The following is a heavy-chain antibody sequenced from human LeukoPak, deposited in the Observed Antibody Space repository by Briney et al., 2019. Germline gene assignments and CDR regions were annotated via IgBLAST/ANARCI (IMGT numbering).Heavy chain of an antibody. J-gene: IGHJ5*02. V-gene: IGHV4-59*01. Sequence: SETLSLTCTVSGGSISSYYWGWIRQPPGKGLEWIGYIYYSGSTNYNPSLKSRVTISVDTSKNQFSLKLSSVTAADTAVYYCARAATKFVGSVDYDFWSGYLGNWFDPWGQGTLVTVSS. D-gene: IGHD3-3*01. CDR2: IYYSGST. CDR3: ARAATKFVGSVDYDFWSGYLGNWFDP. CDR1: GGSISSYY.